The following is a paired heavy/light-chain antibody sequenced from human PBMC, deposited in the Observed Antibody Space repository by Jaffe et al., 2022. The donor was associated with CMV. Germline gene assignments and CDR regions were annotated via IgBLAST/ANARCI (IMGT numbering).Heavy chain of an antibody. CDR3: ARDLLGFSGGWYVPTDY. V-gene: IGHV3-30*03. J-gene: IGHJ4*02. CDR1: GFTFPSYG. D-gene: IGHD6-19*01. Sequence: QVQLVESGGGVVQPGRSLRLSCVASGFTFPSYGMHWVRQAPGKGLEWVGVISDDGKNKYYADSVKGRFTISRDNSKHTLSLQMNSLRADDTAVYYCARDLLGFSGGWYVPTDYWGQGILVTVSS. CDR2: ISDDGKNK.
Light chain of an antibody. CDR1: QSVSSNY. J-gene: IGKJ4*01. CDR2: GAS. CDR3: QQYGYPLKGIT. Sequence: EIVLTQSPGTLSLSPGERATLSCRASQSVSSNYLAWYQQKPGQAPRLLIYGASSRATAIPDRFSGSGSGTDFTFTISRLEPEDCAVYYCQQYGYPLKGITFGGGTRVEIK. V-gene: IGKV3-20*01.